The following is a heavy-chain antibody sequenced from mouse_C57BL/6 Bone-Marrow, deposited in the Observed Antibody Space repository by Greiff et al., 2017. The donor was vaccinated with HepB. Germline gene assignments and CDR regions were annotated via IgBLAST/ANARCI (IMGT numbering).Heavy chain of an antibody. D-gene: IGHD2-2*01. CDR3: ARERMVTTGFDY. V-gene: IGHV1-81*01. J-gene: IGHJ2*01. Sequence: QVQLQQSGAELARPGASVKLSCKASGYTFPSYGISWVKQRTGQGLEWIGEIYPRSGNTYYNEKFKGKATLTADKSSSTAYMELRSLTAEDSAVYFCARERMVTTGFDYWGQGTTLTVSS. CDR1: GYTFPSYG. CDR2: IYPRSGNT.